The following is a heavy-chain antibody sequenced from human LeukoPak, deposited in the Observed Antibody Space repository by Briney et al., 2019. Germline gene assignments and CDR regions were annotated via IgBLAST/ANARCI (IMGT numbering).Heavy chain of an antibody. J-gene: IGHJ4*02. CDR3: ARVPSDY. Sequence: PGGSLRLSCAVSGFTFSSYSMNWVRQAPGKGLEWVSPISSNGNYVYYADSVRGRFTISRDNAKNSLYLQMNSLRAEDTAVYYCARVPSDYWGQGTLVTVSS. V-gene: IGHV3-21*01. CDR1: GFTFSSYS. CDR2: ISSNGNYV.